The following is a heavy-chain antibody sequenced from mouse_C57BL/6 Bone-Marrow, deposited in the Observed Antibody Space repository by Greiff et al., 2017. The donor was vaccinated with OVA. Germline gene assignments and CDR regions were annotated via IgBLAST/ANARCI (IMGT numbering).Heavy chain of an antibody. CDR2: IYPGDGDT. CDR3: ARSGYYGSKGY. V-gene: IGHV1-82*01. Sequence: QVQLKQSGPELVKPGASVKISCKASGYAFSSSWMNWVKQRPGKGLEWIGRIYPGDGDTNYNGKFKGKATLTADKSSSTAYMQLSSLTSEDSAVYFCARSGYYGSKGYWGQGTTLTVSS. CDR1: GYAFSSSW. J-gene: IGHJ2*01. D-gene: IGHD1-1*01.